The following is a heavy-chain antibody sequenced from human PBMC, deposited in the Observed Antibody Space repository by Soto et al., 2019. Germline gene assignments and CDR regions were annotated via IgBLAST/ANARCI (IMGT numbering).Heavy chain of an antibody. D-gene: IGHD3-10*02. CDR1: GGSISSYY. CDR2: IYYSGST. J-gene: IGHJ6*02. V-gene: IGHV4-59*08. Sequence: PSETLSLTXTVSGGSISSYYWSWIRQPPGKGLEWIGYIYYSGSTNYNPSLKSRVTISVDTSKNQFSLKLSSVTAADTAVYYCARILVSDYYYYYGMDVWGQGTTVTVSS. CDR3: ARILVSDYYYYYGMDV.